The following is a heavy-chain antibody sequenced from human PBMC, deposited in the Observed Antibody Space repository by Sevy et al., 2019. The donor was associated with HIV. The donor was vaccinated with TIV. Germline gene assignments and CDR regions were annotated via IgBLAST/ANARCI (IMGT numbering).Heavy chain of an antibody. CDR3: AKGTSYDILTGYLGYGMDV. CDR2: ISGSGGST. CDR1: GFTFSSYA. J-gene: IGHJ6*02. D-gene: IGHD3-9*01. V-gene: IGHV3-23*01. Sequence: GGSLRLSCAASGFTFSSYAMSWVRQAPGKGLEWVSAISGSGGSTYYADSVKGRFTISRDNSKNTLYLQMNSLRAEDTAVYYCAKGTSYDILTGYLGYGMDVWGQGTTDTVSS.